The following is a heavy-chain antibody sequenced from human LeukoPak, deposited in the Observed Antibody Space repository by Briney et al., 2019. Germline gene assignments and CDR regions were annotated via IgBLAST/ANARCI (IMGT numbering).Heavy chain of an antibody. Sequence: SETLSLTCAVYGGSFSGYYWSWIRQPPGKGLEWIGEINHSGSTNYNPSLKSRVAISVDTSKNQFSLKLSSVTAADTAVYYCARLITVRGVILYYFHYWGQGTLVTVSS. CDR2: INHSGST. D-gene: IGHD3-10*01. J-gene: IGHJ4*02. CDR1: GGSFSGYY. CDR3: ARLITVRGVILYYFHY. V-gene: IGHV4-34*01.